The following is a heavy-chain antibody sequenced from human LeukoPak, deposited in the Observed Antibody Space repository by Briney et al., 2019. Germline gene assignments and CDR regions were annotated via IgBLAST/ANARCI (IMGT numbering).Heavy chain of an antibody. CDR3: AKDEVVPGYYYTDV. CDR1: GFTFSSYG. CDR2: ILYDGSNK. V-gene: IGHV3-30*02. J-gene: IGHJ6*03. D-gene: IGHD2-2*01. Sequence: GGSLRLSCAASGFTFSSYGMHWVRQAPGKGLEWVAFILYDGSNKYYADSVKGRFTISRDNSKNTMYLQMNSLNAEDTAVYCCAKDEVVPGYYYTDVWGRGTTVTISS.